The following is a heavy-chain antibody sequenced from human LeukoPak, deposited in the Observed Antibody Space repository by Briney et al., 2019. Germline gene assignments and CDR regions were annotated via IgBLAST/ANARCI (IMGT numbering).Heavy chain of an antibody. CDR3: AKSAGVTVAGYYFDY. CDR2: INHSGST. J-gene: IGHJ4*02. V-gene: IGHV4-34*01. CDR1: GGSFSGYY. D-gene: IGHD6-19*01. Sequence: SETLSLTCAVYGGSFSGYYWSWIRQPPGKGLEWIGEINHSGSTNYNPSLKSRVTISVDMSKNQFSLKLSSVTAADTAVYYCAKSAGVTVAGYYFDYWGQGTLVTVSS.